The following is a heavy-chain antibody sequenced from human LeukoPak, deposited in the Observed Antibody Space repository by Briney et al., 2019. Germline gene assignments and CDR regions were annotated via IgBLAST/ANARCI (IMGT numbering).Heavy chain of an antibody. CDR2: ISGSGTST. CDR1: VFTFSNYY. V-gene: IGHV3-23*01. D-gene: IGHD6-13*01. Sequence: GGSLRLSCAASVFTFSNYYMEWVRQARWEGREWVSTISGSGTSTYYTDSVKGRFTISRDNPKNAQYLQMNSLRAEDTAVYYCAKAIAATGRWWIFDYWGQGTLVTVSS. J-gene: IGHJ4*02. CDR3: AKAIAATGRWWIFDY.